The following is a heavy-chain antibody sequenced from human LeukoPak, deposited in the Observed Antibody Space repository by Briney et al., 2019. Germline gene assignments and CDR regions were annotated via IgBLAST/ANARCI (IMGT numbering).Heavy chain of an antibody. J-gene: IGHJ4*02. V-gene: IGHV3-11*04. CDR1: GLTFSDYY. CDR3: AREASGYYRDF. CDR2: ISVSGVTI. D-gene: IGHD3-3*01. Sequence: GGSLRLSCVASGLTFSDYYMSWIRQAPGKGLEWVSYISVSGVTIYSADSVKGRFTISRDNAKNSLYLLMNSLRAEDTAVYYCAREASGYYRDFWGQGTLVTVSS.